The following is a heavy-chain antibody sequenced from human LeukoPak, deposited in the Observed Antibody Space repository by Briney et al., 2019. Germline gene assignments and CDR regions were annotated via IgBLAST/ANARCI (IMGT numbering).Heavy chain of an antibody. Sequence: SETLSLTRTVSGGSISSYYWSWIRQPPGKGLEWIGYIYYSGSTNYNPSLKSRVTISVDTSKNQFSLKLSSVTAADTAVYYCARVGSYGMDVWGQGTTVTVSS. CDR3: ARVGSYGMDV. CDR2: IYYSGST. CDR1: GGSISSYY. J-gene: IGHJ6*02. V-gene: IGHV4-59*01.